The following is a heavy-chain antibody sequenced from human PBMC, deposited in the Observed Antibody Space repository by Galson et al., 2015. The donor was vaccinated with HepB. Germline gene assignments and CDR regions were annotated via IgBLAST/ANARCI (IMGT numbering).Heavy chain of an antibody. Sequence: SGAEVKMPGESLQISCSASGYSFSDYWIVWVRQIPGKGLEWMGIIYPTDSHTTYSPSFEGHVTISVDKSINTAYLQWSRLKASDTAMYYCARKESYGELDYWGQGTLLTVSS. CDR3: ARKESYGELDY. CDR2: IYPTDSHT. CDR1: GYSFSDYW. D-gene: IGHD5-18*01. J-gene: IGHJ4*02. V-gene: IGHV5-51*01.